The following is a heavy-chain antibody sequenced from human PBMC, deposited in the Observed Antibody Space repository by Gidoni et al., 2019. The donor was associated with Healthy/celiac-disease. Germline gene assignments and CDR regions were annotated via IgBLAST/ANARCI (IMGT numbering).Heavy chain of an antibody. D-gene: IGHD5-18*01. Sequence: QVQLVQSGAEVKKPGASVKVSCKASGYTFTSYGISWVRQAPGQGLEWMGWISAYNGNTNYAQKLQGRVTMTTDTSTSTAYMELRSLRSDDTAVYYCARVSDTAMVTSYFPDDYWGQGTLVTVSS. J-gene: IGHJ4*02. CDR3: ARVSDTAMVTSYFPDDY. CDR2: ISAYNGNT. CDR1: GYTFTSYG. V-gene: IGHV1-18*01.